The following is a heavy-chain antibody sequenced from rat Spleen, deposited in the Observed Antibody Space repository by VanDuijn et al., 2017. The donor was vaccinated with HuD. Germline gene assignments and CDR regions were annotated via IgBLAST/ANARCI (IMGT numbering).Heavy chain of an antibody. V-gene: IGHV2-13*01. CDR2: IWGNGNT. J-gene: IGHJ3*01. CDR1: GLSFSNYD. Sequence: VQLVESGGGLVQPGRSMKLSCAASGLSFSNYDMAWVRQPPGKGLEWMGVIWGNGNTNYNSALKSRLSISRDTSKSQVFLKINTLQTEDTAIYFCTRTYGGYTSHWFAYWGQGSLVTVSS. D-gene: IGHD1-11*01. CDR3: TRTYGGYTSHWFAY.